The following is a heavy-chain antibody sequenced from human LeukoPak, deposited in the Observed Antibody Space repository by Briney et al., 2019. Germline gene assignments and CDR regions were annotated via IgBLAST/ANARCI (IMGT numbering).Heavy chain of an antibody. CDR2: ISAYNGNT. D-gene: IGHD3-9*01. V-gene: IGHV1-18*01. J-gene: IGHJ4*02. CDR1: GYTFTSYG. Sequence: ASVKVSCKVSGYTFTSYGISWVRQAPGQGLEWMGWISAYNGNTNYAQKLQGRVTMTTDTSTSTAYMELRSLRSDDTAVYYCARDSPYDILTGYPRRPGWVDYWGQGTLVTVSS. CDR3: ARDSPYDILTGYPRRPGWVDY.